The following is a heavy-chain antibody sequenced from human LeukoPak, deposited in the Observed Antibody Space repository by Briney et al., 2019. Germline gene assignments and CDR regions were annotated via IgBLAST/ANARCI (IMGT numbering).Heavy chain of an antibody. Sequence: KPSETLSLTCTVSGGSISSSSYYWGWIRQPPGKGLAWIGSIYYSGSTYYNPSLKSRVTISVDTSKNQFSLKLSSVTAADTAVYYCARSSIVLMVYAMLDFDYWGQGTLVTVSS. CDR3: ARSSIVLMVYAMLDFDY. CDR2: IYYSGST. J-gene: IGHJ4*02. D-gene: IGHD2-8*01. CDR1: GGSISSSSYY. V-gene: IGHV4-39*01.